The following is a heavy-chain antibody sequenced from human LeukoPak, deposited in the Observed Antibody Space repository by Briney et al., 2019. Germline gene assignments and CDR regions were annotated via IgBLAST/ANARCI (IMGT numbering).Heavy chain of an antibody. V-gene: IGHV4-34*01. Sequence: SETLSLTCAVYGGSFSGYYWSWLRQPPGKGREWIGEINHRGSNNYNPSLKSRVNISEDKSKKQFSLKMSSVTAADPAVYYCARVLDNLNFYIFDNWGLGTLVTVSS. CDR3: ARVLDNLNFYIFDN. CDR2: INHRGSN. CDR1: GGSFSGYY. J-gene: IGHJ4*02. D-gene: IGHD1-7*01.